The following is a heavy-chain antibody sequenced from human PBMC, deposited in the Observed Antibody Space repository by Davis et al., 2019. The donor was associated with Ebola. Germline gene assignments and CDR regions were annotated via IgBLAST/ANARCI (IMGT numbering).Heavy chain of an antibody. CDR2: INSDGSST. CDR3: AKGQYSSSWLIYYGMDV. D-gene: IGHD6-13*01. V-gene: IGHV3-74*01. Sequence: GESLKISCAASGFTFSNFVMSWVRQAPGKGLVWVSRINSDGSSTSYADSVKGRFTISRDDAKNSLYLQMNSLRAEDTAVYYCAKGQYSSSWLIYYGMDVWGQGTTVTVSS. J-gene: IGHJ6*02. CDR1: GFTFSNFV.